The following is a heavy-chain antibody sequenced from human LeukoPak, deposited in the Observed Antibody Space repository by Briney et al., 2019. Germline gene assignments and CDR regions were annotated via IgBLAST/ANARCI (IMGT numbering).Heavy chain of an antibody. Sequence: PGGSLRLSCAASGFTFSSYSMNWVRQAPGKGLEWVSYISGSGSIIYYADSVKGRFTISRDNAKNSLYLQMNSLRAEDTAVYYCARGAYYYEDWGQGTLVTVSS. CDR1: GFTFSSYS. CDR2: ISGSGSII. D-gene: IGHD3-22*01. CDR3: ARGAYYYED. V-gene: IGHV3-48*01. J-gene: IGHJ4*02.